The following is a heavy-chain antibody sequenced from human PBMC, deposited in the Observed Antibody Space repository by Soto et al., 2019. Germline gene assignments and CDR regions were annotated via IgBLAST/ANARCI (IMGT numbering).Heavy chain of an antibody. J-gene: IGHJ4*02. CDR2: ILSDGSKT. CDR3: AKDHPTVAARPYYFDY. Sequence: PGGSLRLSCAASRFTFSYYAMHWIRQAPGKGLEWVAVILSDGSKTYYAESVKGRFTISRDNSKNTLYLQMNSLRAEDTAVYYCAKDHPTVAARPYYFDYWGQGTLVIVSS. V-gene: IGHV3-30-3*01. CDR1: RFTFSYYA. D-gene: IGHD6-6*01.